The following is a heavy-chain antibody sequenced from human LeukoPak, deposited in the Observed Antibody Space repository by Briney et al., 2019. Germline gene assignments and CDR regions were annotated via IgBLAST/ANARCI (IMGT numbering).Heavy chain of an antibody. V-gene: IGHV1-2*02. Sequence: ASVKVSCKASGYTFTGYYMHWVRQAPGQGLEWMGWINPKSGGTNYGQQFQGRVTMTRDTSISTVYMELSRLRSDDTAVYNCARDEDGMDVWGQGTTVTVSS. J-gene: IGHJ6*02. CDR1: GYTFTGYY. CDR3: ARDEDGMDV. CDR2: INPKSGGT.